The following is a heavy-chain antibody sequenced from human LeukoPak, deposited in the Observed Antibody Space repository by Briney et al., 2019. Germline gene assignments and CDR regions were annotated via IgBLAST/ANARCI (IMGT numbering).Heavy chain of an antibody. CDR2: INPNSGGT. J-gene: IGHJ4*02. V-gene: IGHV1-2*06. Sequence: ASVKVSYKASGYTFTGYYMHWVRQAPGQGLEWMGRINPNSGGTNYAQKFQGRVTMTRDTSISTAYMELSRLRSDDTAVYYCARLTTVTKFDYWGQGTLVTVSS. D-gene: IGHD4-11*01. CDR1: GYTFTGYY. CDR3: ARLTTVTKFDY.